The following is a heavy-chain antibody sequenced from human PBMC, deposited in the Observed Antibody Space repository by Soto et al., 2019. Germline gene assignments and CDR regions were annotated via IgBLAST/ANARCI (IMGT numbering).Heavy chain of an antibody. CDR1: GFTFSSYT. CDR3: ARDLASYCSSTSCYLDYYYYYMDV. CDR2: ISSSSSTI. Sequence: PGGSLRLSCAASGFTFSSYTMRWVRQAPGKGLEWVSYISSSSSTIYYADSVKGRFTISRDNAKNSLYLQMNSLRAEDTAVYYCARDLASYCSSTSCYLDYYYYYMDVWGNGTSVTVSS. V-gene: IGHV3-48*01. D-gene: IGHD2-2*01. J-gene: IGHJ6*03.